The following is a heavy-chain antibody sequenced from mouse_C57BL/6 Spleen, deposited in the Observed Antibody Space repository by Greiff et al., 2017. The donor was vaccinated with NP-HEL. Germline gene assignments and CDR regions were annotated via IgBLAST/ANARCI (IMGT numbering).Heavy chain of an antibody. V-gene: IGHV1-82*01. J-gene: IGHJ4*01. CDR1: GYAFSSSW. CDR3: ARWSIYYGNTGAMDY. CDR2: IYPGDGDT. D-gene: IGHD2-1*01. Sequence: QVQLQQSGPELVKPGASVKISCKASGYAFSSSWMNWVKQRPGKGLEWIGRIYPGDGDTNSNGKFKGKATLTADKSSSPAYMQLSSLTSEDSAVYFCARWSIYYGNTGAMDYWGQGTSVTVSS.